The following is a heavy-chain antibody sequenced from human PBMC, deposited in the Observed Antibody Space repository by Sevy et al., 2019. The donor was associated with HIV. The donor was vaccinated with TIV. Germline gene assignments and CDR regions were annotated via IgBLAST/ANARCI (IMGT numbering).Heavy chain of an antibody. J-gene: IGHJ4*02. CDR2: IIPILGIA. CDR3: ARDQLYCSGGSCYVDY. Sequence: ASLKVSCKASGGTFSSYAISWVRQAPGQGLEWMGRIIPILGIANYAQKFQGRVTITADKSTSTAYMELSSLRSEDTAVYYCARDQLYCSGGSCYVDYWGQGTLVTVSS. CDR1: GGTFSSYA. D-gene: IGHD2-15*01. V-gene: IGHV1-69*04.